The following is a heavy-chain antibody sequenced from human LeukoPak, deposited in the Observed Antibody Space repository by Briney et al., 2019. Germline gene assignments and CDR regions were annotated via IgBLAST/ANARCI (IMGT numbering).Heavy chain of an antibody. Sequence: GGSLRLSCAASGFTFSSYSMSWVRQAPGKGLEWVSAISGSGGSTYYADSVKGRFTISRDNSKNTLYLQMNSLRAEDTAVYYCAKVRRITNGGYFDYWGQGTLVTVSS. V-gene: IGHV3-23*01. CDR3: AKVRRITNGGYFDY. CDR1: GFTFSSYS. D-gene: IGHD2-8*01. CDR2: ISGSGGST. J-gene: IGHJ4*02.